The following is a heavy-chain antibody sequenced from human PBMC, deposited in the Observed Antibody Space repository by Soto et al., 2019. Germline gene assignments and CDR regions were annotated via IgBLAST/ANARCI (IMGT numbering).Heavy chain of an antibody. CDR1: GYTFTGYY. D-gene: IGHD3-3*01. Sequence: ASVKVSCKASGYTFTGYYMHWVRQAPGQGLEWMGWINPNSGGTNYAQKFQGRVTMTRDTSISTAYMELSRLRSDDTAVYYCARGTIDDDFWSGYFLYWGQGTLGTVYS. V-gene: IGHV1-2*02. CDR2: INPNSGGT. J-gene: IGHJ4*02. CDR3: ARGTIDDDFWSGYFLY.